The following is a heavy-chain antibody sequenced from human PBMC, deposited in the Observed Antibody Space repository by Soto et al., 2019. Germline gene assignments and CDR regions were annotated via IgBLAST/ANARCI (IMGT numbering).Heavy chain of an antibody. CDR1: GFTFSSYG. D-gene: IGHD6-19*01. CDR2: IPYDGSNK. Sequence: LRLSCAASGFTFSSYGMHWVRQAPGKGLEWVAVIPYDGSNKYYADSVKGRFTISRDNSKNTLYLQMNRLRAEDTDVYDCAKERSIAVAGYWGQGTLVTVSS. J-gene: IGHJ4*02. V-gene: IGHV3-30*18. CDR3: AKERSIAVAGY.